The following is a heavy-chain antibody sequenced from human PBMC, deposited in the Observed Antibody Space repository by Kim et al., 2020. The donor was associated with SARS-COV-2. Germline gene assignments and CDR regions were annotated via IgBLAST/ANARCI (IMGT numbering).Heavy chain of an antibody. CDR2: IYPGDSDT. J-gene: IGHJ6*02. V-gene: IGHV5-51*01. CDR1: GYSFTSYW. CDR3: ARGMFSSSSNVGYYYYYGMDV. D-gene: IGHD6-13*01. Sequence: GESLKISCKGSGYSFTSYWIGWVRQMPGKGLEWMGIIYPGDSDTRYSPSFQGQVTISADKSISTAYLQWSSLKASDTAMYYCARGMFSSSSNVGYYYYYGMDVWGQGTTVTVSS.